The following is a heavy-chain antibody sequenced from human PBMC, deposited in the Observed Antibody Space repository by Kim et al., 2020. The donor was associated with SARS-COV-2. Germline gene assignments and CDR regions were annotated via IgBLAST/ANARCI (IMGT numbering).Heavy chain of an antibody. Sequence: GGSLRLSCAASGFTFSSYEMNWVRQAPGKGLEWVSYISSSGSTIYYADSVKGRFTISRDNAKNSLYLQMNSLRAEDTAVYYCARDEPHITIFGVGIGDFDIWGQGTMVTVSS. D-gene: IGHD3-3*01. V-gene: IGHV3-48*03. CDR1: GFTFSSYE. CDR2: ISSSGSTI. J-gene: IGHJ3*02. CDR3: ARDEPHITIFGVGIGDFDI.